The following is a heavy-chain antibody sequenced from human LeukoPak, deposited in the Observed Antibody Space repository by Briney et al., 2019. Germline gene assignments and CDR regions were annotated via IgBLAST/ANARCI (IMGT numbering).Heavy chain of an antibody. V-gene: IGHV3-23*01. CDR1: GFTFSSYA. CDR2: ISGSGSST. D-gene: IGHD1-26*01. Sequence: GGSLRLSCAASGFTFSSYAMSWVRQAPGKRLEWVSAISGSGSSTYYADSVKGRFTISRDNSKNTLYLQMNSLRAEDTAVYYCAKDKGWGYSAYDCYGMDVWGQGTTVTVSS. CDR3: AKDKGWGYSAYDCYGMDV. J-gene: IGHJ6*02.